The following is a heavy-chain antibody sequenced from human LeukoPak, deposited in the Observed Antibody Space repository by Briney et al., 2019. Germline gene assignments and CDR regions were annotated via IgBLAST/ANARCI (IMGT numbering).Heavy chain of an antibody. Sequence: GGSLRLSCAASGFTFSSYEMNWVRQAPGKGLEWVSYISSSGNTIYYADSVKGRYTISRDNAKNSLYLQMNSLRADDTAVYYCAKLEQWLAHFDYWGQGTLVSVSS. CDR3: AKLEQWLAHFDY. CDR1: GFTFSSYE. V-gene: IGHV3-48*03. D-gene: IGHD6-19*01. J-gene: IGHJ4*02. CDR2: ISSSGNTI.